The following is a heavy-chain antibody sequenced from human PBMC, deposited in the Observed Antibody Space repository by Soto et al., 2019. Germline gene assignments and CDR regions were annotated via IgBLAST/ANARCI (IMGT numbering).Heavy chain of an antibody. Sequence: GGSLRLSCAASGFTFKTYDMHWVRQAPGKGLEWAATISQDGTGKRYTDSVEGRFTISRDNSKNTLYLQMNSLRAEDTAVYYCARDLYYYGSGSYHHADYYYGMDVWGQGTTVTVSS. V-gene: IGHV3-30*03. D-gene: IGHD3-10*01. CDR1: GFTFKTYD. J-gene: IGHJ6*02. CDR3: ARDLYYYGSGSYHHADYYYGMDV. CDR2: ISQDGTGK.